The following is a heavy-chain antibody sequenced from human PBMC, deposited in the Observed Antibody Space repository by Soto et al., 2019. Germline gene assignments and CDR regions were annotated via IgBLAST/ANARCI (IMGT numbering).Heavy chain of an antibody. V-gene: IGHV3-23*01. D-gene: IGHD4-17*01. CDR2: IAQNGGT. Sequence: EGRLLESGGGLVQPGASLRLSCATSGFTFSTYTMAWVRQAPGRGPEWVSGIAQNGGTYYADSVKGRFTISRDNSRNTVSLQMTALKGEDTAIYYCAKDMRPDGVWDFDSWGQGTLVTVAS. CDR3: AKDMRPDGVWDFDS. CDR1: GFTFSTYT. J-gene: IGHJ4*02.